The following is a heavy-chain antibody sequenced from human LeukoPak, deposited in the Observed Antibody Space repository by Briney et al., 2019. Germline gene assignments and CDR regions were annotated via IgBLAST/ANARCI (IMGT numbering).Heavy chain of an antibody. J-gene: IGHJ4*02. V-gene: IGHV3-23*01. CDR1: GFTISDYW. CDR2: ISGSGGST. D-gene: IGHD2-15*01. Sequence: GGSLRLSCAASGFTISDYWMSWVRQAPGKGLEWVSAISGSGGSTYYADSVKGRFTISRDNSKNTLYLQMNSLRAEDTAVYYCATQGYCSGGSCYSDYWGQGTLVTVSS. CDR3: ATQGYCSGGSCYSDY.